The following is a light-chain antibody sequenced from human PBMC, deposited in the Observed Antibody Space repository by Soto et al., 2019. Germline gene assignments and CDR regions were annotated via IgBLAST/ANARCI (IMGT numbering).Light chain of an antibody. CDR1: QSISSW. CDR2: DAS. CDR3: QQYSSHDLLT. Sequence: DIQMTQSPSSLAASVGDRVTITCRASQSISSWLAWYQEKPGRAPKLLIYDASTLESGVPSRFSGSGSGTEFTLTIISLQPDDFATYYCQQYSSHDLLTFGGGTKVDIK. J-gene: IGKJ4*01. V-gene: IGKV1-5*01.